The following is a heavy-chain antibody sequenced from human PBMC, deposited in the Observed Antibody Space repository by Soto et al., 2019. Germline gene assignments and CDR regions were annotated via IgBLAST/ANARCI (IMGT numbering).Heavy chain of an antibody. D-gene: IGHD4-17*01. Sequence: GASVKVSCKASGYTFTGYYMHWVRQAPGQGLEWMGWINPNSGGTNYAQKFQGRVTMTRDTSISTAYMELSRLRSEDTAVYYCARVYGSYYYYGMDVWGQGTTVTVSS. CDR3: ARVYGSYYYYGMDV. CDR1: GYTFTGYY. CDR2: INPNSGGT. V-gene: IGHV1-2*02. J-gene: IGHJ6*02.